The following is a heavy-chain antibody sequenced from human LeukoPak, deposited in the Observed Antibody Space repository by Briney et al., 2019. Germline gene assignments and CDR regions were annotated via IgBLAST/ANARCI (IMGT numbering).Heavy chain of an antibody. D-gene: IGHD4-17*01. CDR1: GFTFSSYS. Sequence: GGSLRLSCAASGFTFSSYSMNWVRQAPGKGLEWVSAISGSSSYMYYADSVKGRFTISRDNAKNSLYLQMNSLRAEDTAVYYCARVDTVTFTYAMDVWGQGTTVTVSS. V-gene: IGHV3-21*01. CDR2: ISGSSSYM. CDR3: ARVDTVTFTYAMDV. J-gene: IGHJ6*02.